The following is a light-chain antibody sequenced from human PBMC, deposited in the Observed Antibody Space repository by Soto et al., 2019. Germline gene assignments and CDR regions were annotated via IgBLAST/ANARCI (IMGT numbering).Light chain of an antibody. Sequence: EIVLTQSPATLSLSPGERATLSCRASQSVSSNLAWYQQKPGQAPRLLIYGASTRATGIPARFSGSGSGTEFTLTISSLQSEDFAVYYCQQRSNWPTFGGGTKVDIK. J-gene: IGKJ4*01. CDR2: GAS. CDR3: QQRSNWPT. V-gene: IGKV3-15*01. CDR1: QSVSSN.